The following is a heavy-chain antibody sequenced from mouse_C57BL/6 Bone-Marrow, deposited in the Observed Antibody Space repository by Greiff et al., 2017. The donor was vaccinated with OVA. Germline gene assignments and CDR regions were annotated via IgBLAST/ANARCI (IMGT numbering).Heavy chain of an antibody. J-gene: IGHJ3*01. Sequence: QVQLQQSGAELVRPGASVKLSCKASGYTFTSYGISWVKQRPGQGLEWIGEIYPRSGNTYYNEKFKGKATLTADKSSSTAYMELRSLTSEDSAVYFCARPAFAYWGQGTLVTVSA. V-gene: IGHV1-81*01. CDR2: IYPRSGNT. CDR3: ARPAFAY. CDR1: GYTFTSYG.